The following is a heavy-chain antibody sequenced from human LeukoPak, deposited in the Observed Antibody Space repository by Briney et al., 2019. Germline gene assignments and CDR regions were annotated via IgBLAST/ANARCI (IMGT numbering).Heavy chain of an antibody. CDR3: ARDVDSGDYHDAFDI. Sequence: PSQTLSLTCTVSGGSISSGSYYWSWIRQPAGKEQEWIGRIYTSGSTNYNPSLKSRVTISVDTSKNQFSLKLSSVTAADTAVYYCARDVDSGDYHDAFDIWGQGTMVTVSS. CDR1: GGSISSGSYY. J-gene: IGHJ3*02. D-gene: IGHD4-17*01. CDR2: IYTSGST. V-gene: IGHV4-61*02.